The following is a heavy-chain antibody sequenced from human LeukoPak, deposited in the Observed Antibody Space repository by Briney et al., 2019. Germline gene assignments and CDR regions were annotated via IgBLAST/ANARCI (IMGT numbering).Heavy chain of an antibody. V-gene: IGHV4-30-4*01. J-gene: IGHJ4*02. Sequence: SQTLSLTCTVSGGSISSGDYYWSWIRQPPGKGLEWIGYIYYSGSTHYNPSLKSRVTISVDTSKNQFSLKLSSVTAADTAVYYCARAYGDYAYFDYWGQGTLVTVSS. CDR2: IYYSGST. CDR3: ARAYGDYAYFDY. D-gene: IGHD4-17*01. CDR1: GGSISSGDYY.